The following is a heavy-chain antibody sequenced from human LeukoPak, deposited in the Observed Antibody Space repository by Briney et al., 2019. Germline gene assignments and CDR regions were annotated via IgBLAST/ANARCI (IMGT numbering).Heavy chain of an antibody. J-gene: IGHJ4*02. D-gene: IGHD2-15*01. V-gene: IGHV3-7*01. CDR1: GFTFSSYW. CDR3: ARDKVVGATYFDY. CDR2: IKQDGSEK. Sequence: GGSLRLSCAASGFTFSSYWMSWVRQAPGKGLEWVANIKQDGSEKYYVGSVKGRFTISRDNAKNSLYLQMNSLRAEDTGVYYCARDKVVGATYFDYWGQGTLVTVSS.